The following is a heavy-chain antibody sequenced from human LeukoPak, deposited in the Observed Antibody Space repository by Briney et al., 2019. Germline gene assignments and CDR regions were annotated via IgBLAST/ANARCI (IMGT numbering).Heavy chain of an antibody. CDR2: IYYSGKT. Sequence: SETLSLTCTASSGSISSSSSYYWGWIRQPPGKGLEWIGSIYYSGKTYYNPSLKSRVTISVDTSKSQFSLKLSSVTAADTAVYYCARHLKGYCSNGVCSDACDIWGQGTMVTVSS. V-gene: IGHV4-39*01. CDR3: ARHLKGYCSNGVCSDACDI. J-gene: IGHJ3*02. CDR1: SGSISSSSSYY. D-gene: IGHD2-8*01.